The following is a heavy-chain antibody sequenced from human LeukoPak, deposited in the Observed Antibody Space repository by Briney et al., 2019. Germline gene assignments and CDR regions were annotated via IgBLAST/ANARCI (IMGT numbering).Heavy chain of an antibody. J-gene: IGHJ4*02. V-gene: IGHV3-23*01. Sequence: GGSLRLSCAASGFTFSSYAMSWVRQAPGKGLEWVSSISGSGGNTYYADSVKGRFTISRDNSKNTLYMQMNSLRAEDTAVYYCAKLVTQFDYWGQGTLVTVSS. D-gene: IGHD4-23*01. CDR2: ISGSGGNT. CDR3: AKLVTQFDY. CDR1: GFTFSSYA.